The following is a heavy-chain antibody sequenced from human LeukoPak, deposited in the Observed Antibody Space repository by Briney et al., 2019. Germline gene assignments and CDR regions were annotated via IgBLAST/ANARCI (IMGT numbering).Heavy chain of an antibody. CDR3: ARDRGLRNYYDSSGYYRDAFDI. CDR1: GGSITSGSFY. D-gene: IGHD3-22*01. Sequence: SETLSLTCTVSGGSITSGSFYWSWIRQPAGNGLEWIGRIYPSGSTNYNPSLKSRVTISVHTSKNQFSPKLSSVTAADTAVYYCARDRGLRNYYDSSGYYRDAFDIWGQGTMVTVSS. CDR2: IYPSGST. V-gene: IGHV4-61*02. J-gene: IGHJ3*02.